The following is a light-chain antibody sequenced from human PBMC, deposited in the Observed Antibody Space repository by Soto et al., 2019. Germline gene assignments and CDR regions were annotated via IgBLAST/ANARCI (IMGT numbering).Light chain of an antibody. CDR3: CSFAGSYSPYV. V-gene: IGLV2-8*01. J-gene: IGLJ1*01. CDR2: QVN. Sequence: QSALTQPPSASGSPGQSVTISCTGTSSDIGVYDFVSWYQQHPGKAPKVIIYQVNKRPSGVPDRFSGSKSGNTASLTVSGLRPEDEPDYFCCSFAGSYSPYVFGTGAKVTVL. CDR1: SSDIGVYDF.